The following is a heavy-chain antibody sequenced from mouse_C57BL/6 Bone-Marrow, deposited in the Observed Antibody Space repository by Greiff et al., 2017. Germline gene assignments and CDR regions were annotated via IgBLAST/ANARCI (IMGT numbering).Heavy chain of an antibody. CDR1: GYTFTSYW. V-gene: IGHV1-69*01. D-gene: IGHD3-2*02. CDR3: AREVSSGYYAMDY. CDR2: IDPSDSYT. J-gene: IGHJ4*01. Sequence: QVQLQQPGAELVRPGASVQLSCKASGYTFTSYWMHWVKQRPGQGLEWIGEIDPSDSYTNYNQKFKGKSTLTVDKSSSTAYMQLSSLKSEDSAVYYCAREVSSGYYAMDYWGQGTSVTVSS.